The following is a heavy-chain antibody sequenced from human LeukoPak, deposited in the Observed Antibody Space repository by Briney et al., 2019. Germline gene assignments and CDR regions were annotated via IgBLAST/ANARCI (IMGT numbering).Heavy chain of an antibody. Sequence: GRSLRLSCAASGFTFSSYAMHWVRQAPGKGLEWVAVISYDGSNKYYADSVKGRFTISRDNSKNTLYLQMNSLRAEDTAVYYCARETSMAAAGSSWFDPWGQGTLVTVSS. D-gene: IGHD6-13*01. V-gene: IGHV3-30*04. CDR1: GFTFSSYA. CDR2: ISYDGSNK. CDR3: ARETSMAAAGSSWFDP. J-gene: IGHJ5*02.